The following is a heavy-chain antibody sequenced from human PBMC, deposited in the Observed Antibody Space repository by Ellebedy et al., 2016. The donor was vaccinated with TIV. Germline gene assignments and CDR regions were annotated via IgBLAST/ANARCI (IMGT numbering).Heavy chain of an antibody. D-gene: IGHD5-18*01. V-gene: IGHV5-10-1*01. CDR2: IYPSDSYT. Sequence: GESLKISCKGSGYSFTTYWISWVRQMPGTGLEWKGRIYPSDSYTNYSPSFQGHVTISADKSISTAYLQWSSLKASDTAIYYCARHKNTAMTNDYWGQGTLVTVSS. CDR1: GYSFTTYW. CDR3: ARHKNTAMTNDY. J-gene: IGHJ4*02.